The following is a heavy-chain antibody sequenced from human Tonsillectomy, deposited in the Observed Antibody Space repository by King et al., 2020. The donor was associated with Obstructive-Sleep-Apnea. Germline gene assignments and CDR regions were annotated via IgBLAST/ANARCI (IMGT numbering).Heavy chain of an antibody. CDR3: TRGGITMVRGTFDY. CDR1: GGSIGSSSYY. D-gene: IGHD3-10*01. CDR2: IYYSGST. Sequence: QLQESGPGLVKPSETLSLTCTVSGGSIGSSSYYWGWVRQPPGKALEWIGSIYYSGSTYYNPSLKSRVTISVDTSKNQFSLKLSSVSAADTAMFYCTRGGITMVRGTFDYWGQGTLVTVSS. J-gene: IGHJ4*02. V-gene: IGHV4-39*01.